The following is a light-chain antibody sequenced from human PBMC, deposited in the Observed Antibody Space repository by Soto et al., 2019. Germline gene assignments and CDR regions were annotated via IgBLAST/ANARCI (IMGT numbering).Light chain of an antibody. CDR1: QSVTSSY. CDR3: QQYDRSPWT. CDR2: GAS. V-gene: IGKV3-20*01. J-gene: IGKJ1*01. Sequence: EIVLTQSPGTLSLSPGERATLSCRASQSVTSSYLAWYQQKPGQAPRLLIYGASSRATGIPDRFSGSGSGTDFTLTISRLEPEDFAVYYCQQYDRSPWTFGQGTKVAIK.